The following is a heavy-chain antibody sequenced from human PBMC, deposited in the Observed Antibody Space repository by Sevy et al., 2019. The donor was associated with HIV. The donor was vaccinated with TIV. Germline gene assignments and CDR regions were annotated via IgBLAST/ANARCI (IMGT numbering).Heavy chain of an antibody. V-gene: IGHV1-69*13. J-gene: IGHJ3*02. Sequence: SVKVSCKASGGTFSRYAISWVRQAPGQGLEWMGGITPMFGTPVYAQKFQGRVTITADESTNTVYMEMRSLSSDDTAVYYCSREIYQPGAFDIWGRGTMVTVSS. CDR1: GGTFSRYA. CDR3: SREIYQPGAFDI. CDR2: ITPMFGTP. D-gene: IGHD3-10*01.